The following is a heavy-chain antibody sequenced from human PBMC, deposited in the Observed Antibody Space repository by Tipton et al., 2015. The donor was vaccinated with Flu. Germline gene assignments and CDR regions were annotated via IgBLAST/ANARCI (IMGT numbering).Heavy chain of an antibody. J-gene: IGHJ4*02. CDR2: ISRSSTYI. D-gene: IGHD1-1*01. V-gene: IGHV3-21*01. CDR1: GFPFSSYS. CDR3: VFWTGDY. Sequence: QLVQSGGGLVQPGASLRLSCTASGFPFSSYSMNWVRQAPGKGLEWVVSISRSSTYIYYADPVEGRFTISRDDARNSVYLQMNSLRADDTAVYYCVFWTGDYWGQGPLVTVSS.